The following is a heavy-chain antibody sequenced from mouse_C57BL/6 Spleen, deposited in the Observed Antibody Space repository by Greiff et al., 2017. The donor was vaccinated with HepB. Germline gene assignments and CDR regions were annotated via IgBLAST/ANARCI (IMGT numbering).Heavy chain of an antibody. Sequence: QVQLQQSGAELVRPGASVTLSCKASGYTFTDYEMHWVKQTPVHGLEWIGAIDPETGGTAYNQKFKGKAILTADKSSSTAYMALRSLTSEDSAVYYCTRRDYGLDYWGQGTTLTVSS. CDR1: GYTFTDYE. D-gene: IGHD1-1*01. CDR3: TRRDYGLDY. J-gene: IGHJ2*01. CDR2: IDPETGGT. V-gene: IGHV1-15*01.